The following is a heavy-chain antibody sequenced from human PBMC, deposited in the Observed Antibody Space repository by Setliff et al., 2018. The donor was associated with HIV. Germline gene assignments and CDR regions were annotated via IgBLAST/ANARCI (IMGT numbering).Heavy chain of an antibody. CDR3: ARDRYSSGWSWFDP. J-gene: IGHJ5*02. Sequence: SVKVSCKASGGTFSSYAISWVRQAPGQGLEWMGGIIPIFGTANYAQKFQGRVTITADGSTSTAYMELSSLRSEDTAVYYCARDRYSSGWSWFDPWGQGTLVTVSS. V-gene: IGHV1-69*13. CDR2: IIPIFGTA. CDR1: GGTFSSYA. D-gene: IGHD6-19*01.